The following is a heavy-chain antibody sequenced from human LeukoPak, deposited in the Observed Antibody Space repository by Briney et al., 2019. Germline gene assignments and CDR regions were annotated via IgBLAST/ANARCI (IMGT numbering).Heavy chain of an antibody. CDR2: IGAYNGNT. CDR3: ARARASYRNDY. J-gene: IGHJ4*02. D-gene: IGHD3-16*02. CDR1: GYTFTSYG. V-gene: IGHV1-18*01. Sequence: ASVKVSCKASGYTFTSYGISWARQAPGQGLEWMGWIGAYNGNTNYAQKLQGRVTMTTDTSTSTAYMELRSLRSDDTAVYYCARARASYRNDYWGQGTLVTVSS.